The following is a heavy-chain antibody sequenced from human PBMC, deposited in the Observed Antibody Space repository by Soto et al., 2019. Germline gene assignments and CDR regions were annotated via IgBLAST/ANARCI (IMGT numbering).Heavy chain of an antibody. J-gene: IGHJ4*02. V-gene: IGHV1-69*01. CDR1: GGTFSSYS. CDR2: FIPIFGTA. Sequence: QVQLVQSGAEVKKPGSSVKVSCKASGGTFSSYSINWVRQAPGQGLEWMGEFIPIFGTANYAQKFKGRVTITADESTSSAYMELSSLRSEDTAVYYCARDGGRHSGGIEYWGQGTLVTVSS. D-gene: IGHD1-26*01. CDR3: ARDGGRHSGGIEY.